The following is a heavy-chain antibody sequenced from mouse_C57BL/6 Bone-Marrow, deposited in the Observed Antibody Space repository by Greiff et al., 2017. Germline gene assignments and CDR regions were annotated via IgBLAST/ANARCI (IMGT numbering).Heavy chain of an antibody. Sequence: QVQLQQPGAELVKPGASVKMSCKASGYTFTSYWITWVKQRPGQGLKWIGDIYPGSGSTNYNEKFKSKATLTVDTASSTAYMQLSSLTSEDSAVYYCARPYYSNYWYFDVWGTGTTVTVSS. CDR3: ARPYYSNYWYFDV. CDR1: GYTFTSYW. J-gene: IGHJ1*03. CDR2: IYPGSGST. D-gene: IGHD2-5*01. V-gene: IGHV1-55*01.